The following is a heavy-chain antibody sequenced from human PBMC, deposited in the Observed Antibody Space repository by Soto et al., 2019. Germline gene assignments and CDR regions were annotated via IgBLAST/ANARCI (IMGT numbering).Heavy chain of an antibody. CDR3: ARDLKYPFDY. CDR2: ISSSSSYI. J-gene: IGHJ4*02. CDR1: GFTFSTYT. V-gene: IGHV3-21*06. Sequence: GGSLRLSCAASGFTFSTYTMNWVRQAPGKGLQWVSSISSSSSYIYYADSVKGRFTISRDNAKNSLYLQMNSLRAEDTAVYFCARDLKYPFDYWGQGALVTVSS.